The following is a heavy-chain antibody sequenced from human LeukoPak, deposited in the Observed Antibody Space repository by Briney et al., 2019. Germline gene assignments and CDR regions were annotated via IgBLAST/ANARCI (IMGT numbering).Heavy chain of an antibody. Sequence: GGSLRLSCAASGFTFSSYSINWVRQAPGKGLEWVSSISSSSSYIYYADSVKGRFTISRDNAKNSLYLQMNSLRAEDTAVYYCARDREQLWTYYYYYMDVWGKGTTVTVSS. V-gene: IGHV3-21*01. D-gene: IGHD5-18*01. CDR3: ARDREQLWTYYYYYMDV. J-gene: IGHJ6*03. CDR2: ISSSSSYI. CDR1: GFTFSSYS.